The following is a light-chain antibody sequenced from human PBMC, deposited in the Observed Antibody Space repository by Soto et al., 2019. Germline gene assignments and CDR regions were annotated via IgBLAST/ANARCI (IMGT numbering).Light chain of an antibody. J-gene: IGLJ6*01. CDR2: PGD. Sequence: QSGLTQPPSVSWTPGQTVTISCSGSTSDVGTFYVYWCQHHPGTTPKLLIYPGDQSASGVADRFSVSKSGATASLAINGLRSDDEADYYCAAWDDKRNAYVFGSGTQLTVL. CDR1: TSDVGTFY. CDR3: AAWDDKRNAYV. V-gene: IGLV1-47*02.